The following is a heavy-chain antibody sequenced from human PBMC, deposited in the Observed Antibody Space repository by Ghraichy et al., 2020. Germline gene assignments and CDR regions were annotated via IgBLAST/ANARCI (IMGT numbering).Heavy chain of an antibody. CDR2: IYSGGST. Sequence: GGSLRLSCAASGFTVSSNYMSWVRQAPGKGLEWVSVIYSGGSTYYADSVKGRFTISRDNSKNTLYLQMNSLRAEDTAVYYCARDKGGFPTTVTTWVPSFDYWGQGTLVTVSS. V-gene: IGHV3-53*01. D-gene: IGHD4-17*01. CDR3: ARDKGGFPTTVTTWVPSFDY. J-gene: IGHJ4*02. CDR1: GFTVSSNY.